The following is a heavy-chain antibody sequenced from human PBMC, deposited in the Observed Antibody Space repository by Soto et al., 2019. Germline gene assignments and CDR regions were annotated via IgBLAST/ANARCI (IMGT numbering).Heavy chain of an antibody. J-gene: IGHJ6*02. CDR1: GYTFTSYY. CDR3: ARGISRNYYYYYGMDV. Sequence: ASVKVSCKASGYTFTSYYMHWVRQAPGQGLEWMGWINPNSGGTNYAQKFQGWVTMTRDTSISTAYTELSRLRSDDTAVYYCARGISRNYYYYYGMDVWGQGTTVTVSS. V-gene: IGHV1-2*04. D-gene: IGHD2-15*01. CDR2: INPNSGGT.